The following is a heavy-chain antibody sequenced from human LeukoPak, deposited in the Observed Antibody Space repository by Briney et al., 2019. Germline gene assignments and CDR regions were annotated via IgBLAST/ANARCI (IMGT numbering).Heavy chain of an antibody. CDR2: IYPGDSDT. D-gene: IGHD6-19*01. Sequence: GESLKISCKGSGYSFTSYWIGWVRQMPGKGLEWMGIIYPGDSDTRYSPSFQSQVTISADKSISTAYLQWSSLKASDTAMYYCARLDSSGWFGGSYFDYWGQGTLVTVSS. CDR3: ARLDSSGWFGGSYFDY. V-gene: IGHV5-51*01. J-gene: IGHJ4*02. CDR1: GYSFTSYW.